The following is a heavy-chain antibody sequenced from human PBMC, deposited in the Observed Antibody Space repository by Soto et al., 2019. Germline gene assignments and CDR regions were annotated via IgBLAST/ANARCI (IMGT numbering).Heavy chain of an antibody. Sequence: EVHLVESGGDLVQPGGSLRLSCAASGFTVSNNYMTWVRQAPGKGLEWVSLIYVGGYTYYADSVKGRFTISRDNSKNTLYLQMNSLRAEDTAVYYCAVYASRHWFDSWGQGTLVTVSS. CDR1: GFTVSNNY. D-gene: IGHD6-6*01. CDR2: IYVGGYT. V-gene: IGHV3-66*01. J-gene: IGHJ5*01. CDR3: AVYASRHWFDS.